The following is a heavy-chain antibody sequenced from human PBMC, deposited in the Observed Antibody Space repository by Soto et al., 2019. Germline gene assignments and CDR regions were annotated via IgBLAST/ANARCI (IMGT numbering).Heavy chain of an antibody. CDR1: GGSISSYY. CDR3: ARSGGTMVRGVILWFDP. J-gene: IGHJ5*02. CDR2: IYYSGST. D-gene: IGHD3-10*01. Sequence: QVQLQESGPGLVKPSETLSLTCTVSGGSISSYYWSWIRQPPGKGLEWIGYIYYSGSTNYNPSLKSRVTRSVDTSKNHFPLKLTSVTAADTAVYYCARSGGTMVRGVILWFDPWGQGTLVTVSS. V-gene: IGHV4-59*01.